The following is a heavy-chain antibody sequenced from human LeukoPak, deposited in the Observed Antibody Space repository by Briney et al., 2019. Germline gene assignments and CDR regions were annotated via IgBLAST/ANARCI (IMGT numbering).Heavy chain of an antibody. CDR1: GYNSTNYS. D-gene: IGHD2-8*01. CDR3: ARGCSGSGFDY. J-gene: IGHJ4*02. V-gene: IGHV5-10-1*01. CDR2: IDPCDSYN. Sequence: GESLLIHCQGLGYNSTNYSTIWVRQMPGKGLEWMGTIDPCDSYNNYSPSFQGHVTISADKPISTAYLQWSSLKASDTAMYYCARGCSGSGFDYWAQGTLVTVSS.